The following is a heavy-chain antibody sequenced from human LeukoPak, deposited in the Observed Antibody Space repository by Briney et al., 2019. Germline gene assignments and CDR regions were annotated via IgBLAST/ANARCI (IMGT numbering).Heavy chain of an antibody. CDR2: IHSDGST. D-gene: IGHD3-22*01. V-gene: IGHV3-53*01. Sequence: SGGSLRLSCAASGLTVSTNYMTWVRQAPGKGLEWVSIIHSDGSTYYAASVKGRFTISRDDYKNTLYLQMNSLRGEDTAMYYCARDLDYFDSSGSHRRRNYFDYWGQGTLVTVSS. CDR3: ARDLDYFDSSGSHRRRNYFDY. J-gene: IGHJ4*02. CDR1: GLTVSTNY.